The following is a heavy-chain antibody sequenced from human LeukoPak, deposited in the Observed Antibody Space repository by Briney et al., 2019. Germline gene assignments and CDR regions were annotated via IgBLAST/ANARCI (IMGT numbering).Heavy chain of an antibody. D-gene: IGHD3-9*01. Sequence: PSQTLSLTCTVSGASISHDYHFWSWIRQPPEKGLEFIGYIFHSGSTYYNASLRSRVTISIHTSKSHFSLSLSPLPAADTAVYYSAIFDGPGAGADYWGQGALVTVSS. V-gene: IGHV4-30-4*01. CDR2: IFHSGST. CDR3: AIFDGPGAGADY. J-gene: IGHJ4*02. CDR1: GASISHDYHF.